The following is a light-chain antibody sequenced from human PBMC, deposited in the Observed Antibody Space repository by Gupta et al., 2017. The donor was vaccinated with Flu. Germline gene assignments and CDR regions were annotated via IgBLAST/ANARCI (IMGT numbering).Light chain of an antibody. J-gene: IGKJ1*01. CDR1: QNINTW. CDR2: KTS. CDR3: QPCTTFS. Sequence: DIQMTQSPSTLSVSVGDRVTITCRASQNINTWLAWYQQKPRGAPKILIYKTSSLETGVTSRFSGNGYAPEFTLTSSRRYSDDFDTYYTQPCTTFSFGQGTKVE. V-gene: IGKV1-5*03.